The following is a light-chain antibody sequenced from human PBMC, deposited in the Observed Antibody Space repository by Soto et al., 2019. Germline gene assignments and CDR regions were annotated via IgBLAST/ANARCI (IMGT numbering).Light chain of an antibody. CDR3: QRSYSRPYT. Sequence: DIQMTQSPSSLYAAVGDRVTLTCRASQTVKTYLNWYQQKPGKAPKLLIYAASLLQSGVPSRFSGSGSETEFTLTINSLQPEDRATYYCQRSYSRPYTFGQGAKLEI. CDR1: QTVKTY. J-gene: IGKJ2*01. V-gene: IGKV1-39*01. CDR2: AAS.